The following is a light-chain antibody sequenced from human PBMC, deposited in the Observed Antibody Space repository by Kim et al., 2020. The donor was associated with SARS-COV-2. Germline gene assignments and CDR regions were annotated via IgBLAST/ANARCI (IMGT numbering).Light chain of an antibody. CDR2: DVS. CDR1: SSDVGGYKY. CDR3: SSYTSSATWV. V-gene: IGLV2-14*03. Sequence: GQSITISCRGTSSDVGGYKYVSWDQQHPGKAHKFIIYDVSKRPSGVSNRFSGSKSGNTASLTISGLQAEDEADYYCSSYTSSATWVFGGGTQLTVL. J-gene: IGLJ3*02.